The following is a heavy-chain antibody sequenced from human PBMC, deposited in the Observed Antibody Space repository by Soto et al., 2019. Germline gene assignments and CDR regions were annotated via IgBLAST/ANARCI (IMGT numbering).Heavy chain of an antibody. D-gene: IGHD3-22*01. Sequence: QVQLVQSGAEVKKPGASVKVSCKASGYTFTNYAIHWVRQAPGQRLEWMGWIDAANGNTKYSQKFQGRVTITRDTSANTAYMELKSLRSEDTAVYYCARSPGPYYQFDYWGQGTLVTVSS. V-gene: IGHV1-3*01. J-gene: IGHJ4*02. CDR3: ARSPGPYYQFDY. CDR2: IDAANGNT. CDR1: GYTFTNYA.